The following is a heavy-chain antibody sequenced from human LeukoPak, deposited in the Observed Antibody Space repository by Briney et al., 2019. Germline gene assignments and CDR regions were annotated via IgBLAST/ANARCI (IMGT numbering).Heavy chain of an antibody. Sequence: PGGSLRLSCAASGFTFSSYAMSWVRQAPGKGLEWVSAISGSGGSTYYADSVKGRFPISRDNSKNTLYLQMSSLRAEDTAVYYCAKDKGPYSFGLSPFDSWGQGTLVTVSS. CDR1: GFTFSSYA. V-gene: IGHV3-23*01. CDR2: ISGSGGST. D-gene: IGHD5-18*01. CDR3: AKDKGPYSFGLSPFDS. J-gene: IGHJ4*02.